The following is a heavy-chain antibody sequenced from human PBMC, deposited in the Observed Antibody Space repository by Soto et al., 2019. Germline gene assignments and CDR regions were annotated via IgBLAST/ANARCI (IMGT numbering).Heavy chain of an antibody. CDR3: ARNQLGYSGSLGDWFDP. V-gene: IGHV2-26*01. CDR2: IFSNDEK. Sequence: GPTLVNPTETLTLTCTVSGFSLSNARMGVSWIRQPPGKALEWLAHIFSNDEKSYSTSLKSRLTTSKDTSKSQVVLTMTNMDPVDTATYYCARNQLGYSGSLGDWFDPWGQGTLVTVSS. J-gene: IGHJ5*02. CDR1: GFSLSNARMG. D-gene: IGHD1-26*01.